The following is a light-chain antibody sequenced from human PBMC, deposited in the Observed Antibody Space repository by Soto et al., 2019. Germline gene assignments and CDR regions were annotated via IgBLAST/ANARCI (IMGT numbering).Light chain of an antibody. CDR3: QQYYTTPCT. CDR1: QSVFDPSYNKNF. J-gene: IGKJ3*01. V-gene: IGKV4-1*01. CDR2: WAS. Sequence: DIVMTQSPDSLSVALGERATINCKSSQSVFDPSYNKNFLAWYHQKPGQPPTLLFYWASTREYGVPDRFSGSGSGTDFTLTISGLQAEDVGVYYCQQYYTTPCTFGPGTKVDVK.